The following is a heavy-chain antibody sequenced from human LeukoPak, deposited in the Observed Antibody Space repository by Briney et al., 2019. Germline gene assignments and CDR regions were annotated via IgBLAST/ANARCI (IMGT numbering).Heavy chain of an antibody. Sequence: SETLSLTCAVYGGSFSGYYWSWIRQPPGKGLEWIGEINHSGSTNYNPSLKSRVTISVDTSKNQFSLKLSSVTAADTAVYYCAREGAVAGTDDYWGQGTLVTVSS. J-gene: IGHJ4*02. D-gene: IGHD6-19*01. V-gene: IGHV4-34*01. CDR1: GGSFSGYY. CDR2: INHSGST. CDR3: AREGAVAGTDDY.